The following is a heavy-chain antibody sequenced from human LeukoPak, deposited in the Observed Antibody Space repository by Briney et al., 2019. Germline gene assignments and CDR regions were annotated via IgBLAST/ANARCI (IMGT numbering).Heavy chain of an antibody. CDR1: GFTFSSYE. Sequence: GGSLRLSCAASGFTFSSYEMNWVRQAPGKGLEWVSYITNSGSTTHYADSVKGRFTISRDNSRNSLYLQMNSLRAEDTSVYYCARDKIVGPTALDYWGRGTLVTVSS. D-gene: IGHD2-21*01. J-gene: IGHJ4*02. V-gene: IGHV3-48*03. CDR3: ARDKIVGPTALDY. CDR2: ITNSGSTT.